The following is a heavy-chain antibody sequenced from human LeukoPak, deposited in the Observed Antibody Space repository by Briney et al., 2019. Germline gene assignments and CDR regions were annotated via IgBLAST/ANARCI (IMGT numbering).Heavy chain of an antibody. CDR1: GFTFSGSA. J-gene: IGHJ4*02. Sequence: PGGSLRLSCAASGFTFSGSAMHWVRQASGKGLVWVGRIRSKANSYATAYAASVKGRFTISRDDSKNTAYLQMNSLKTEDTAVYYCTRLIEDCSGGSCYGPDYWGQGTLVTVSS. D-gene: IGHD2-15*01. CDR2: IRSKANSYAT. V-gene: IGHV3-73*01. CDR3: TRLIEDCSGGSCYGPDY.